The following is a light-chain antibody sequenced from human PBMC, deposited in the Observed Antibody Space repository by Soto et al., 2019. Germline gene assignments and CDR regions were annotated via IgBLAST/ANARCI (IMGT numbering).Light chain of an antibody. CDR3: SSYAGGNNWV. CDR2: DVN. Sequence: QSVLTQPPSASGSPGQSLTISCTGTSSDVGAHNYVSWYQQNPGKAPKLMLYDVNKRPSGVPDCFSGSKSGNTASLTVSGLQAEDEADYYCSSYAGGNNWVFGGGTKLTVL. V-gene: IGLV2-8*01. CDR1: SSDVGAHNY. J-gene: IGLJ3*02.